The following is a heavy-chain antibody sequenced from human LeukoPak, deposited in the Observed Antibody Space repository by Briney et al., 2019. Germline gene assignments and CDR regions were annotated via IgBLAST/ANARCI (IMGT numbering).Heavy chain of an antibody. CDR1: GGSISSYY. J-gene: IGHJ6*02. CDR3: ARGRGYSYGYDYYYGMDV. CDR2: IYYSGST. Sequence: KPSETLSLTCTVSGGSISSYYWSWIWQPPGKGLEWIGYIYYSGSTNYNPSLKSRVTISVDTSKNQFSLKLSSVTAADTAVYYCARGRGYSYGYDYYYGMDVWGQGTTVTVSS. D-gene: IGHD5-18*01. V-gene: IGHV4-59*01.